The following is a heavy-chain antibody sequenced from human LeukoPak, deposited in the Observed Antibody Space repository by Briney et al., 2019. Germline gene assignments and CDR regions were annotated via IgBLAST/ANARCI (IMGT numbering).Heavy chain of an antibody. CDR2: IIPIFGTA. CDR3: ARDRDYGDYDDYYYYMDV. Sequence: SVKVSCKASGGTFSSYAITWVRQAPGQGLEWMGGIIPIFGTANYAQKFQGRVTITADESTSTAYMELTSLRSEDTAVYYCARDRDYGDYDDYYYYMDVWGKGTTVTISS. J-gene: IGHJ6*03. CDR1: GGTFSSYA. V-gene: IGHV1-69*13. D-gene: IGHD4-17*01.